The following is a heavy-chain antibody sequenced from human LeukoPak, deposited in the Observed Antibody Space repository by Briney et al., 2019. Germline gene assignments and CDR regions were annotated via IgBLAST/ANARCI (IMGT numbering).Heavy chain of an antibody. CDR1: GFTFSNAW. J-gene: IGHJ4*02. CDR2: IKRKTDGGTT. CDR3: TTVGQSGYYDSSGYYYFDY. D-gene: IGHD3-22*01. V-gene: IGHV3-15*01. Sequence: GGPLRLSCAASGFTFSNAWMSWVRQAPGKGLEWVGRIKRKTDGGTTDYAAPVKGRFTISRDDSQNTLYLQMNSLKTEDTAVYYCTTVGQSGYYDSSGYYYFDYWGQGTLVTVSS.